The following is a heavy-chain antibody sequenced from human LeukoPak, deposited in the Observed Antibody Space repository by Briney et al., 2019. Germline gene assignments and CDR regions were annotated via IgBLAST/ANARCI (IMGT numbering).Heavy chain of an antibody. V-gene: IGHV4-59*08. CDR1: GGSISSHF. CDR3: ARGYYAPPVGYYYMDL. D-gene: IGHD3-10*01. CDR2: IYHSGGT. Sequence: SETLSLTCTVSGGSISSHFWSWIRQPPGKGLEWIGYIYHSGGTNYNPSLKSRVTISIDTSKNQFSLQLTSVTAADTAVYYCARGYYAPPVGYYYMDLWGRGTTVTVSS. J-gene: IGHJ6*03.